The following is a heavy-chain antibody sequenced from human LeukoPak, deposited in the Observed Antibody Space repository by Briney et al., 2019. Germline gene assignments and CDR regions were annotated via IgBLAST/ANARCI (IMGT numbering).Heavy chain of an antibody. Sequence: SVKVSCKASGGTFSSYAISRVRQAPGQGLEWMGRIIPSLGIANYAQKFQGRVTITADKSTSTAYMELSSLRSEDTAVYYCARGYCSSTSCYVDYYYGTDVWGQGTTVTVSS. D-gene: IGHD2-2*01. CDR3: ARGYCSSTSCYVDYYYGTDV. J-gene: IGHJ6*02. CDR2: IIPSLGIA. V-gene: IGHV1-69*04. CDR1: GGTFSSYA.